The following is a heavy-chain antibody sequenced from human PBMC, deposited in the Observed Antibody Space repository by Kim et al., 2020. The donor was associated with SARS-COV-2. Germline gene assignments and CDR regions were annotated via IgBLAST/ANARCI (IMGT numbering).Heavy chain of an antibody. J-gene: IGHJ6*02. D-gene: IGHD3-10*01. CDR3: ARIRVRPGPEVYYYYGMDV. Sequence: RRVTISVDTSKNQFSLKLSSVTAADTAVYYCARIRVRPGPEVYYYYGMDVWGQGTTVTVSS. V-gene: IGHV4-39*01.